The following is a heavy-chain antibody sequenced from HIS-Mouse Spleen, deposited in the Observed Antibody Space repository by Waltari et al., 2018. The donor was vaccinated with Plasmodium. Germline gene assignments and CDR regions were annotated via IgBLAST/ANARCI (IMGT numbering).Heavy chain of an antibody. CDR2: IYYSGST. Sequence: QLQLQESGPGLVKPSETLSLTCTVSACSISSSSYSWGWIRQPPGKGLEWIGSIYYSGSTYYNPSLKSRVTISVDTSKNQFSLKLSSVTAADTAVYYCARRGGSYYYFDYWGQGTLVTVSS. D-gene: IGHD1-26*01. V-gene: IGHV4-39*01. CDR3: ARRGGSYYYFDY. J-gene: IGHJ4*02. CDR1: ACSISSSSYS.